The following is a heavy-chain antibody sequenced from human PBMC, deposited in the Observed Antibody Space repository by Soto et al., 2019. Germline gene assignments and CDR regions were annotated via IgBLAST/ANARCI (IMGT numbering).Heavy chain of an antibody. CDR1: GFTFDDYA. CDR2: ISWNSGSI. D-gene: IGHD3-10*01. Sequence: EVQLVESGGGLVQPGRSLRLSCAASGFTFDDYAMHWVRQAPGKGLEWASGISWNSGSIGDADSVKGRFTISRDNAKNSLYRQMNSLRAEDTDLYYCAEATDPHQGGVFDSWGQGTLVTVSS. CDR3: AEATDPHQGGVFDS. V-gene: IGHV3-9*01. J-gene: IGHJ4*02.